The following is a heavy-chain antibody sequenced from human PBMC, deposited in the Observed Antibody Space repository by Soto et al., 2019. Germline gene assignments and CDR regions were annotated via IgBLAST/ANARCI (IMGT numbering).Heavy chain of an antibody. CDR1: GYTFTSYG. CDR3: ARDTYYYDSSGSPFDY. J-gene: IGHJ4*02. CDR2: ISAYNGNT. Sequence: ASVKVSCKASGYTFTSYGISWVRQAPGQGLEWMGWISAYNGNTNYAQKLQGRVTMTTDTSTSTAYMELRSLRSDDTAVYYCARDTYYYDSSGSPFDYWGQGTLVTVSS. V-gene: IGHV1-18*01. D-gene: IGHD3-22*01.